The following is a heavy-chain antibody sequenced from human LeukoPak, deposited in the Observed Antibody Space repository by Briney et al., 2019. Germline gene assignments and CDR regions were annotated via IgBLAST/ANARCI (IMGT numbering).Heavy chain of an antibody. D-gene: IGHD3-10*01. CDR3: GSTNYTHSLTSRVTISVDTSKNQFSLKLSSVTAADTAVYYCARDRYIFAGPDAYYYMDV. V-gene: IGHV4-59*01. J-gene: IGHJ6*03. CDR1: GVSISSYY. Sequence: SETLSLTCTVSGVSISSYYWIWLRQPPGKGLEWIGYMHYSGSTNYNPSLKSRVTITVDTSKNQFSQKLSSVTAAHAAFYYSGSTNYTHSLTSRVTISVDTSKNQFSLKLSSVTAADTAVYYCARDRYIFAGPDAYYYMDVWGKGTTVTISS. CDR2: MHYSGST.